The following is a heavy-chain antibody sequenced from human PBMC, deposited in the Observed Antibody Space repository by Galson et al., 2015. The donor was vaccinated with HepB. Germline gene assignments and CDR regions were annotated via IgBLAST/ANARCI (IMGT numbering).Heavy chain of an antibody. Sequence: SVKVSCKASGGTFSSYAISWVRQAPGQGLEWMGRIIPILGIANYAQKFQGRVTITADKSTSTAYMELSSLRSEDTAVYYCAGGWYYYGSGSYNWFDPWGQGTLVTVSS. V-gene: IGHV1-69*04. CDR3: AGGWYYYGSGSYNWFDP. J-gene: IGHJ5*02. CDR1: GGTFSSYA. D-gene: IGHD3-10*01. CDR2: IIPILGIA.